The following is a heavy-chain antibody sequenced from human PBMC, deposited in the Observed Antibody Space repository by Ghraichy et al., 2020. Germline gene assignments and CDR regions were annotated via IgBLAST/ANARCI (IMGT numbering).Heavy chain of an antibody. D-gene: IGHD6-19*01. J-gene: IGHJ6*02. Sequence: SETLSLTCAVYGGSFSGYYWSWIRQPPGKGLEWIGEINHSGSTNYNPSLKSRVTISVDTSKNQFSLKLSSVTAADTAVYYCARGGLGSGWFRGSHYYGMDVWGQGTTVTVSS. CDR3: ARGGLGSGWFRGSHYYGMDV. CDR2: INHSGST. CDR1: GGSFSGYY. V-gene: IGHV4-34*01.